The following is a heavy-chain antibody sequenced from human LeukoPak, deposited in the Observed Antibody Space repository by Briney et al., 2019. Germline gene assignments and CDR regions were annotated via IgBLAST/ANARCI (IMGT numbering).Heavy chain of an antibody. Sequence: SETLSLTCTVSGGSISSSSYYWGWIRQPPGKGLEWIGHIFYSGGTNYSPSLMSRVAISLDTSKNQFSLKLSSVTAADTAVYYCARLHFYYDDSGHLYYFDYWGQGTLVTVSS. CDR3: ARLHFYYDDSGHLYYFDY. J-gene: IGHJ4*02. CDR2: IFYSGGT. V-gene: IGHV4-61*05. CDR1: GGSISSSSYY. D-gene: IGHD3-22*01.